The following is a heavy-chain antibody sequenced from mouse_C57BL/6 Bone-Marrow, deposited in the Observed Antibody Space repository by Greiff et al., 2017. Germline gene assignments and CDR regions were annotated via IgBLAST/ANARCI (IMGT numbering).Heavy chain of an antibody. CDR3: AIEHYYCCRDY. CDR1: GYTFTSYW. CDR2: LHPSDSDT. V-gene: IGHV1-74*01. Sequence: QVQLQQPGAELVKPGASVKVSCKASGYTFTSYWMHWVKQRPGQGLEWIGRLHPSDSDTNYNQKFKGKATLTVDKSSSTAYMQLSSLTSEDAAVYYCAIEHYYCCRDYWVQGTTLTVSS. J-gene: IGHJ2*01. D-gene: IGHD1-2*01.